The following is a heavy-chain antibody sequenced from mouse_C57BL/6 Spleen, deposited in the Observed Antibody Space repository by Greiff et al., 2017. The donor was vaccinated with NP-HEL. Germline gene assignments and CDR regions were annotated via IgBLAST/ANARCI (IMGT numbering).Heavy chain of an antibody. CDR2: INPGSGGT. D-gene: IGHD2-4*01. J-gene: IGHJ2*01. V-gene: IGHV1-54*01. Sequence: VQLQQSGAELVRPGTSVKVSCKASGYAFTNYLIEWVKQRPGQGLEWIGVINPGSGGTNYNEKFKGKATLTADKSSSTAYMQLSSLTSEDSAVYFCARWGFYDYDYYFDYWGQGTTLTVSS. CDR3: ARWGFYDYDYYFDY. CDR1: GYAFTNYL.